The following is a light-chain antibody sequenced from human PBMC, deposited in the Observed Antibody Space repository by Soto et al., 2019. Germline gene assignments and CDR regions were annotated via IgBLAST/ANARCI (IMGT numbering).Light chain of an antibody. CDR1: QNVYSS. CDR2: GAS. CDR3: QQYHNWPPLT. J-gene: IGKJ4*01. V-gene: IGKV3-15*01. Sequence: EIVMTQSPATLSVSPGERLTLSCRASQNVYSSLAWYQQKPGQAPRLLIYGASTRATGTAARFRGSGSGTEFTLTISSLQSEDFAVYYCQQYHNWPPLTFGGGTKVEIK.